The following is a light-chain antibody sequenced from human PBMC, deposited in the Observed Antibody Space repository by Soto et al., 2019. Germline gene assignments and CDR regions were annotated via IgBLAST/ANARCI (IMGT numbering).Light chain of an antibody. CDR2: GAS. CDR1: QSVSSSY. V-gene: IGKV3-20*01. J-gene: IGKJ1*01. Sequence: IVLTQSPGTLSLSPGERATLSCRASQSVSSSYLAWYQRKPGQAPRLLIYGASSRATGIPDRFSGSGSGTDFTLTISRLEPEDFAVYYCQQYGSSCNGTFGQGTKV. CDR3: QQYGSSCNGT.